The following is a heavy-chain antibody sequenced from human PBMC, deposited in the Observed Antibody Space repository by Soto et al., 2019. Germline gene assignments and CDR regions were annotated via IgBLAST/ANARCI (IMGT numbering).Heavy chain of an antibody. CDR3: ATFSSGWYV. D-gene: IGHD6-19*01. V-gene: IGHV3-48*02. J-gene: IGHJ4*02. CDR1: GFTFSTYN. Sequence: PGGSLRLSCAASGFTFSTYNMNWVRQAPGKGPEWISYISSSSTTIHYADSVKGRFTISRDNAKDSLYLQMNSLRDEDTAVYYCATFSSGWYVWGQGTLVTVSS. CDR2: ISSSSTTI.